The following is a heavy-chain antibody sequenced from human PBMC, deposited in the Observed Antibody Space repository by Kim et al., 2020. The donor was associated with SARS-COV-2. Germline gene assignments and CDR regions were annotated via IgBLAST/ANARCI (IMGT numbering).Heavy chain of an antibody. J-gene: IGHJ4*02. V-gene: IGHV3-15*01. CDR1: GFTFSNAW. Sequence: GGSLRLSCAASGFTFSNAWMSWVRQAPGKGLEWVGRIKSKTDGGTTDYAAPVKGRFTISRDDSKNTLYLQMNSLKTEDTAMYYCTTSHYGDYDFDYWGQGTLVTVSS. CDR3: TTSHYGDYDFDY. D-gene: IGHD4-17*01. CDR2: IKSKTDGGTT.